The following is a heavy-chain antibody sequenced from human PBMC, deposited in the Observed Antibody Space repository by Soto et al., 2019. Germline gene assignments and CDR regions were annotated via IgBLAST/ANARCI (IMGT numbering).Heavy chain of an antibody. V-gene: IGHV1-3*01. CDR3: ARGGIPAAFDY. CDR1: GYTFTSYA. Sequence: EASVKVSCKASGYTFTSYAMHWVRQAPGQRLEWMGWINAGNGNTKYSQKFQGRVTITRDTSASTAYMELSSLRSEDTAVYYCARGGIPAAFDYWGQGTLVTVSS. D-gene: IGHD2-2*01. CDR2: INAGNGNT. J-gene: IGHJ4*02.